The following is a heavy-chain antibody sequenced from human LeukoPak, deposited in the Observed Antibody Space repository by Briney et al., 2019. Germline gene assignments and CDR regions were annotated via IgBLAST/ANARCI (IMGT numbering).Heavy chain of an antibody. D-gene: IGHD6-13*01. CDR3: ARGRQLVPFDY. J-gene: IGHJ4*02. V-gene: IGHV4-31*03. CDR2: IYYSGST. Sequence: SETLSLTCTVSGGSISSGGYYWSWIRQHPGTGLEWIGYIYYSGSTYYNPSLKSRVTISVDMSKNQFSLKLSSVTAADTAVYYCARGRQLVPFDYWGQGTLVTVSS. CDR1: GGSISSGGYY.